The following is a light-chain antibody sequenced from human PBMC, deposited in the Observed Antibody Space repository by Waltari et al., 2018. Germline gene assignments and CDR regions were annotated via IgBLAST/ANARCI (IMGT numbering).Light chain of an antibody. J-gene: IGKJ2*01. V-gene: IGKV1-5*03. CDR2: KAS. CDR1: QSISNW. CDR3: QQYNTYSS. Sequence: DIQMTQSPSSLPPSVGDRVTITCRASQSISNWLAWYQQKPGKAPILLIYKASILKSGVPSRFSGSGSGTQFTLTISSLQPGDFATYYCQQYNTYSSFGQGTKLEIK.